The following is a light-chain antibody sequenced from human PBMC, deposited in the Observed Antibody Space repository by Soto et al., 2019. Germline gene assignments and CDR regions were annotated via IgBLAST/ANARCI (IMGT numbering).Light chain of an antibody. V-gene: IGKV3-20*01. CDR1: QSISSSY. Sequence: EIVLTQSPGTLSLSPGERATLSCRASQSISSSYLAWYQQKPGQAPSLLVYAASSRATGIPDRFSGSGSGTDFTLTISRLEPEDFAVYYCQQYGSSRFTFGPGTKVDIK. J-gene: IGKJ3*01. CDR2: AAS. CDR3: QQYGSSRFT.